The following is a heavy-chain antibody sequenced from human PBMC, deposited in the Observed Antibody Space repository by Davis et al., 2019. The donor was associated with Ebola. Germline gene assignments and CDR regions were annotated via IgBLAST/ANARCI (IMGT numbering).Heavy chain of an antibody. CDR3: TTDPASLLLRLPNWFDP. CDR1: GFTFSNAW. J-gene: IGHJ5*02. CDR2: IKSKTDGGTT. D-gene: IGHD3-3*01. Sequence: PGGSLRLSCAASGFTFSNAWMSWVRQAPGKGLEWVGRIKSKTDGGTTDYAAPVKGRFTISRDDSKNTLYLQMNSLKTEDTAVYYCTTDPASLLLRLPNWFDPWGQGTLVTVSS. V-gene: IGHV3-15*01.